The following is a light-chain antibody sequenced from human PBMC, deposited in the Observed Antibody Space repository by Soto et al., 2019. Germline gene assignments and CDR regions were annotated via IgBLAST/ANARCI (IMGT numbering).Light chain of an antibody. CDR2: GAS. CDR1: QSVTSSY. J-gene: IGKJ3*01. CDR3: EQYDSSLLT. V-gene: IGKV3-20*01. Sequence: EIVLTQSPGTLSLSPGERATLSCRASQSVTSSYLAWYQHKPGQAPRLLIYGASSRATGIPDRFSGSGSGTYFTLNISRLEPEDFAVYYGEQYDSSLLTFGPGNKVDIK.